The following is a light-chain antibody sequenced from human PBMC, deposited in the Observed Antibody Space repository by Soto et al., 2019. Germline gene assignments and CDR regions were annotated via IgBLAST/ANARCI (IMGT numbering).Light chain of an antibody. J-gene: IGLJ3*02. Sequence: QSALTQPRSVSGSPGQSVTISCTGTSSDVGVSRSVSWYQQHPGKAPKLIISDVTKRPSGVPYRFSGSKSGNTASLTISGLQAEDESEYYCCSYAGFYTLVFGGGTKLTVL. V-gene: IGLV2-11*01. CDR2: DVT. CDR1: SSDVGVSRS. CDR3: CSYAGFYTLV.